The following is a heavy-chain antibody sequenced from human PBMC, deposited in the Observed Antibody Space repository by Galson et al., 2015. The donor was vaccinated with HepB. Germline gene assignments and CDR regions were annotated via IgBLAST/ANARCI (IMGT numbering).Heavy chain of an antibody. D-gene: IGHD3-22*01. Sequence: SGAEVKKPGESLKISCKGSGYSFTSYWTGWVRQMPGKGLEWMGIIYPGDSDTRYSPSSQGQVTISADKSISTAYLQWSSLKASDTAMYYCARGSYYYDSSGNGLWYWGQGTLVTVSS. CDR1: GYSFTSYW. V-gene: IGHV5-51*01. CDR3: ARGSYYYDSSGNGLWY. J-gene: IGHJ4*02. CDR2: IYPGDSDT.